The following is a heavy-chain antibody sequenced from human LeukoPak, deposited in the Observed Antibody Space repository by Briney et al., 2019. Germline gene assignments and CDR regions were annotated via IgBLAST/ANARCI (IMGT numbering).Heavy chain of an antibody. CDR3: ARMASSSSSY. CDR2: IKQDGSEK. J-gene: IGHJ4*02. D-gene: IGHD6-6*01. CDR1: GFTFSSYW. V-gene: IGHV3-7*01. Sequence: GGSLRLSCAVSGFTFSSYWMSWVRQAPGKGLEWVANIKQDGSEKYYVDSVKGRFTISRDNAKNSLYLQMNSLTTEDTAVYYCARMASSSSSYWGQGILVTVSS.